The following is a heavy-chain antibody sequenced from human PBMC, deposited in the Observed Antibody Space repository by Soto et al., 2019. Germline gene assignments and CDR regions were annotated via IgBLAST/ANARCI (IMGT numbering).Heavy chain of an antibody. CDR3: AKLNAYIAAAGTEVGY. D-gene: IGHD6-13*01. V-gene: IGHV3-23*01. CDR1: GFTFSSYV. Sequence: EVQLLESGGDLVQPGGSLRLSCAASGFTFSSYVMSWVRQAPGKGLEWVSAISGSGGSTNYVDSVKGRFTISRDNSKNTLYLQMNSLRAEDTAVYYCAKLNAYIAAAGTEVGYWGQGTLVTVSS. CDR2: ISGSGGST. J-gene: IGHJ4*02.